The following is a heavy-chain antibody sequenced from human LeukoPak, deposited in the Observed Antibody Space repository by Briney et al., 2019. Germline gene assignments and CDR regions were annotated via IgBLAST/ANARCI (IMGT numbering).Heavy chain of an antibody. CDR2: IYYSGST. CDR1: GGSISSSSYY. J-gene: IGHJ3*02. Sequence: SGTLSLTCTVSGGSISSSSYYWGWIRQPPGKGLEWIGSIYYSGSTYYNPSLKSRVTISVDTSKNQFSLKLSSVTAADTAVYYCARDSKTYYYGSGSYFGAFDIWGQGTMVTVSS. D-gene: IGHD3-10*01. CDR3: ARDSKTYYYGSGSYFGAFDI. V-gene: IGHV4-39*02.